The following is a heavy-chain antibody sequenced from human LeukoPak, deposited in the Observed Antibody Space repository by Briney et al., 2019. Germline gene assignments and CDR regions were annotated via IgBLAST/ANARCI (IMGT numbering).Heavy chain of an antibody. CDR2: ISGDGGST. V-gene: IGHV3-43*02. Sequence: GGTLRLSCVASGLNFDDSAMHWVRQAPGKGLEWVSLISGDGGSTFSADSVKGRFSISRDNSKNSLYLQMNSLRSEDTAMYYCAKESGKFDYWGQGTLVAVS. CDR1: GLNFDDSA. J-gene: IGHJ4*02. CDR3: AKESGKFDY.